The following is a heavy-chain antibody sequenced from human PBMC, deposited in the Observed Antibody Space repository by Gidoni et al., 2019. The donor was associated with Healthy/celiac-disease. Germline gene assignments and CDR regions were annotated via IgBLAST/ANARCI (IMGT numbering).Heavy chain of an antibody. CDR2: IYSGGST. CDR1: GFTVSSNY. D-gene: IGHD5-18*01. Sequence: EVQLVVSVGGLIQPGGSLRLSCAASGFTVSSNYMSWVRQAPGKGLEWVSVIYSGGSTYYADSVKGRFTISRDNSKNTLYLQMNSLRAEDTAVYYCARDSNTATYFDYWGQGTLVTVSS. CDR3: ARDSNTATYFDY. V-gene: IGHV3-53*01. J-gene: IGHJ4*02.